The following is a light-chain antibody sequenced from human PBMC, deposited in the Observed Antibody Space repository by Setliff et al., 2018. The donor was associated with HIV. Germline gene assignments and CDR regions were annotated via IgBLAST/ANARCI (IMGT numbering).Light chain of an antibody. CDR2: DVI. CDR1: SSDVGGYYS. Sequence: QSGLTQPASVSGSPGQSITISCTGISSDVGGYYSASWYQQHPGKAPKLMIYDVINRPSGVSNRFSGSRSGNTASLTISGLQVEDEADYYCSSYTTSSTLYVFGPGTKVTVL. J-gene: IGLJ1*01. V-gene: IGLV2-14*03. CDR3: SSYTTSSTLYV.